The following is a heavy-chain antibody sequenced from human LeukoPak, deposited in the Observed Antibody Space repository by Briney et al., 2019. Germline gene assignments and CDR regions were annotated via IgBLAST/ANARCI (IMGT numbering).Heavy chain of an antibody. CDR3: ARDSANGSNWYFDY. CDR1: GDSISRSNW. CDR2: ISHSGTT. J-gene: IGHJ4*02. V-gene: IGHV4-4*02. D-gene: IGHD5-24*01. Sequence: SGTLSLTCAVSGDSISRSNWWNWVRQPPGKGLEWIGEISHSGTTLYNPSLKSRVTISIDTSNNQFSLNLNSVTAADTAVYYCARDSANGSNWYFDYWGQGTLVAVSS.